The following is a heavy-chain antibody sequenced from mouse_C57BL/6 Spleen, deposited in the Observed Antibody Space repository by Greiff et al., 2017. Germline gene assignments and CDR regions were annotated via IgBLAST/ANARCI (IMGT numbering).Heavy chain of an antibody. D-gene: IGHD1-1*01. CDR1: GFNIKNTY. CDR3: DYYNGSSDWDFDV. J-gene: IGHJ1*03. CDR2: IDPAYGNT. Sequence: VQLQQSVAELVRPGASVKLSCTASGFNIKNTYMHWVKQRPEQGLEWIGRIDPAYGNTKYAPKFQGKATITADTSSNTAYLQLSSLTSEDTAIYSCDYYNGSSDWDFDVWGTGTTVTVSS. V-gene: IGHV14-3*01.